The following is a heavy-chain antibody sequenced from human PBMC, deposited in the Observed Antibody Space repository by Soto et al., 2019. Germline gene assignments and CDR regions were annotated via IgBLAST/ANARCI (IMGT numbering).Heavy chain of an antibody. CDR1: GFTFDDYA. D-gene: IGHD3-22*01. CDR2: ISWDGGST. V-gene: IGHV3-43D*03. Sequence: WGSLRLSCAASGFTFDDYAMHWVRQAPGKGLEWVSLISWDGGSTYYADSVKGRFTISRDNSKNSLYLQMNSLRAEDTALYYCAKDISEGSSGYHFDYWGQGTLVTVSS. J-gene: IGHJ4*02. CDR3: AKDISEGSSGYHFDY.